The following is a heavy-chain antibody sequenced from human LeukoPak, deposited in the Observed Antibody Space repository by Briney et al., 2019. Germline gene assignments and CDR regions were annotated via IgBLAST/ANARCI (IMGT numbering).Heavy chain of an antibody. CDR1: GGSISSYY. D-gene: IGHD2-8*01. Sequence: SETLSLTCTVSGGSISSYYWSWIRQPPGKGLEWIGYIYYSGSTNYNPSLKSRVAISVDTSKNQFSLKLSSVTAADTAVYYCARVKRDIVLMVYADDAFDIWGQGTTVTVSS. CDR3: ARVKRDIVLMVYADDAFDI. V-gene: IGHV4-59*08. J-gene: IGHJ3*02. CDR2: IYYSGST.